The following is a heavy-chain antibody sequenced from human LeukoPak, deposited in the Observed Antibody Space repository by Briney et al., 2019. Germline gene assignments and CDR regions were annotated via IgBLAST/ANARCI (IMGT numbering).Heavy chain of an antibody. CDR1: GYTFTNYF. V-gene: IGHV1-46*01. CDR2: INPSRGTT. Sequence: ASVTVSCKASGYTFTNYFIHWVRQAPGQGQEWMGLINPSRGTTSYAQKFHGTVTMTRDTSTNTAYMELSSLRSDDTAVYYCARDYTNARAFDYWGQGTLVTVSS. CDR3: ARDYTNARAFDY. J-gene: IGHJ4*02. D-gene: IGHD2-8*01.